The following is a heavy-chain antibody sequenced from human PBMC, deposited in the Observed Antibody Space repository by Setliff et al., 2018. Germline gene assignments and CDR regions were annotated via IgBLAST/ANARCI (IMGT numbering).Heavy chain of an antibody. V-gene: IGHV4-38-2*01. Sequence: SETLSLTCAVSGYSISSGYYWGWIRQPPGKGLELIGYIHHSGSTYYNPSLKSRVTISADTSKNQFSLTLTSVTATDTAVYYCARHFSSSWYFDYWGQGTQVTGSS. J-gene: IGHJ4*02. CDR2: IHHSGST. CDR1: GYSISSGYY. CDR3: ARHFSSSWYFDY. D-gene: IGHD6-13*01.